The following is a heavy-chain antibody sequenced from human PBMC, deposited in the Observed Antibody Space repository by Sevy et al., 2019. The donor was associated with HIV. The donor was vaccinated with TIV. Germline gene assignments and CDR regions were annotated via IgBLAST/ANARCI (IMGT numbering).Heavy chain of an antibody. CDR1: GFSFSDNY. J-gene: IGHJ4*02. Sequence: GGSLRLSCAASGFSFSDNYMSWIRQAPGKGLEWISYISSSGTTIYYADSGRGRFTISRDNAKSSLDLQMNSLRADDTAVYYCARGYSGGWNFDYWGQGTLVTVSS. CDR3: ARGYSGGWNFDY. CDR2: ISSSGTTI. V-gene: IGHV3-11*01. D-gene: IGHD6-19*01.